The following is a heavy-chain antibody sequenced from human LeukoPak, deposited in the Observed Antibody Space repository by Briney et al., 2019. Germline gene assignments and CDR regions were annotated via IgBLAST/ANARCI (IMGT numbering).Heavy chain of an antibody. J-gene: IGHJ4*02. CDR3: ARRVVAAAGFDY. V-gene: IGHV3-66*04. D-gene: IGHD6-13*01. Sequence: GGSLRLSCVASGFTFSNYAMSWVRQAPGKGLEWVSVIYSGGSTYYADSVKGRFTISRDNSKNTLYLQMNSLRAEDTAVYYCARRVVAAAGFDYWGQGTLVTVSS. CDR1: GFTFSNYA. CDR2: IYSGGST.